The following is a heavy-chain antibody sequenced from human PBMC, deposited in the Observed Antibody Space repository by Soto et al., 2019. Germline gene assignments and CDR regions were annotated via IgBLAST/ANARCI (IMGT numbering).Heavy chain of an antibody. Sequence: QVQLVQSGAEVKKPGASVKVSCKASGYTFTSYDINWVRQATGQGLEWMGWMNPNSGNTGYAQKFQVRVTMTRNTSMSTAYMELSSLRSDDTDVYYCARAVGYGGNSLDYWGQGTLVTVSS. V-gene: IGHV1-8*01. CDR1: GYTFTSYD. J-gene: IGHJ4*02. CDR2: MNPNSGNT. D-gene: IGHD4-17*01. CDR3: ARAVGYGGNSLDY.